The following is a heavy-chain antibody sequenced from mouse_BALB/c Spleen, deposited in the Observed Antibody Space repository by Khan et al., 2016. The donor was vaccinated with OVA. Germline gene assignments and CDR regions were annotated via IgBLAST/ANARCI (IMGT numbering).Heavy chain of an antibody. CDR3: ARGSRYDSYFDY. Sequence: QVQLKQSGAELVRPGTSVRMSCKAAGFTFTNYWIGWIRQRPGHGLEWIGDFFPGGDYTDDNEKFKGRATLTADAFSSTAYLQLSSLTSEDSAIYYWARGSRYDSYFDYWGPGTTLTVSS. V-gene: IGHV1-63*02. CDR2: FFPGGDYT. J-gene: IGHJ2*01. CDR1: GFTFTNYW. D-gene: IGHD2-14*01.